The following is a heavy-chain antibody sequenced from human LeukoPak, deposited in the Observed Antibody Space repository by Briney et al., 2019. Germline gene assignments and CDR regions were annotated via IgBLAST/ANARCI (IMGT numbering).Heavy chain of an antibody. J-gene: IGHJ4*02. CDR1: GFTFTNYW. CDR2: IKQDGSEK. V-gene: IGHV3-7*01. Sequence: PGGSLRISCAASGFTFTNYWVSWVRQAPGKGLEWVANIKQDGSEKYYVDSVKGRFSISRNNAKNSLYLQMNSLRAEDTAVYYCARDDYGGTRYWGQGTLVSVSS. D-gene: IGHD4/OR15-4a*01. CDR3: ARDDYGGTRY.